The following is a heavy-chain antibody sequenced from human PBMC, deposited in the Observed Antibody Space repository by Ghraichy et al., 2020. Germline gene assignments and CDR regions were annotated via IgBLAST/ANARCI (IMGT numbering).Heavy chain of an antibody. CDR1: GFIFNNYS. V-gene: IGHV3-30*18. D-gene: IGHD3-3*01. CDR3: AKGAYFDFYGLDV. Sequence: GGSLRLSCAASGFIFNNYSMHWVRQAPGKGPEWVAALSYDGSGQSYADSVTGRFTISRDNSNNTLYLQMNSLGTEDTAIYYCAKGAYFDFYGLDVWGQGTTVTVSS. CDR2: LSYDGSGQ. J-gene: IGHJ6*02.